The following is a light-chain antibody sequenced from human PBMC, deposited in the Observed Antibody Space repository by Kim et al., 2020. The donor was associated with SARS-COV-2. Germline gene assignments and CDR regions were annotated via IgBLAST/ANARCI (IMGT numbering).Light chain of an antibody. Sequence: QSALTQPPSASGSPGQSVTISCTGTSSDVGGYNYVSWYQQHPGKAPKLMIYEVNKRLAGVPDRFSGSKSGNTASLTVSGLQAEDEAEYHCSSYAGSNSLVFGGGTQLTVL. CDR3: SSYAGSNSLV. J-gene: IGLJ2*01. V-gene: IGLV2-8*01. CDR1: SSDVGGYNY. CDR2: EVN.